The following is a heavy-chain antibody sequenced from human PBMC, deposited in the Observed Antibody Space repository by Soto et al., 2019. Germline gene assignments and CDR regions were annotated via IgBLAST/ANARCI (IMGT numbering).Heavy chain of an antibody. CDR2: ISGGGDNT. CDR3: AKGEAVAGTEFDY. Sequence: GGSLRLSCAASGFTFSSYAMSWVRQAPGKGLEWVSTISGGGDNTYYADSVKGRFTISRDNSKNTLSLQMNSLRGEDTAIYYCAKGEAVAGTEFDYWGQGALVTVSS. D-gene: IGHD6-13*01. V-gene: IGHV3-23*01. CDR1: GFTFSSYA. J-gene: IGHJ4*02.